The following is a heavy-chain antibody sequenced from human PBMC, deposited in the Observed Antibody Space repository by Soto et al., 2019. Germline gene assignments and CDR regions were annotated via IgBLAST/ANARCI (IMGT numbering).Heavy chain of an antibody. Sequence: GESLKISCKGSGYSFTSYWIAWVRQMPGKGLEWMGIIYPVDSDTRYSPSFQGQVTISADKSISTAYLQWSSLKASDTAIYYCARQSSLCSGGSCRSYYFDYWGQGTLVTVSS. CDR2: IYPVDSDT. D-gene: IGHD2-15*01. V-gene: IGHV5-51*01. CDR3: ARQSSLCSGGSCRSYYFDY. J-gene: IGHJ4*02. CDR1: GYSFTSYW.